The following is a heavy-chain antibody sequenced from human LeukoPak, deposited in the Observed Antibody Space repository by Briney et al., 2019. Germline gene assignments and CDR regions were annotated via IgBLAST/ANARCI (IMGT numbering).Heavy chain of an antibody. Sequence: ASVKVSCKASGYTLTGYYMHWVRQAPGQGLEWMGWINPNSGGTNYAQKFQGRVTMTRDTSISTAYMELSRLRSDDTAVYYCAATEPDNYYYYGMGAWGQGTTVTVSS. CDR3: AATEPDNYYYYGMGA. D-gene: IGHD4-17*01. J-gene: IGHJ6*02. CDR2: INPNSGGT. CDR1: GYTLTGYY. V-gene: IGHV1-2*02.